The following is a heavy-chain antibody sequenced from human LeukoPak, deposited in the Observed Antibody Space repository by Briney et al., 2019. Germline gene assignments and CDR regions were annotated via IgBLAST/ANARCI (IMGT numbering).Heavy chain of an antibody. J-gene: IGHJ4*02. D-gene: IGHD3-10*01. CDR3: AKDGRMPSLLWFGELPYYFDY. V-gene: IGHV3-23*01. Sequence: GRSLRLSCAASGFTYSGYAMSWVRQAPGEGLEWVSAISASGGRTYYADSVKGRFTISRDNSKNTLYLQMNSLRAEDTPVYYCAKDGRMPSLLWFGELPYYFDYWGQGTLVPVSS. CDR1: GFTYSGYA. CDR2: ISASGGRT.